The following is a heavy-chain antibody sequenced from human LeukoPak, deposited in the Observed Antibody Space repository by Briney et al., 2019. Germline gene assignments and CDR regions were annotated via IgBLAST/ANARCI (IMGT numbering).Heavy chain of an antibody. CDR1: GGSVSNYY. V-gene: IGHV4-59*02. CDR2: IYNSGST. J-gene: IGHJ4*02. CDR3: ARGWGHFDY. Sequence: SETLSLTCTVSGGSVSNYYWSWIRQPPGKGLEWIAYIYNSGSTSYNPSLKSRVTISVDTSKDQFSLKLSSVTAADTAVYYCARGWGHFDYWGQGTLVTVSS. D-gene: IGHD3-16*01.